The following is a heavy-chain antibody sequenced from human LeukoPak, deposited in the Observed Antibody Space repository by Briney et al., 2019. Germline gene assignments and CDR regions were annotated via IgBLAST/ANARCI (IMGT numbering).Heavy chain of an antibody. CDR3: ARGGDGYPFDY. V-gene: IGHV4-4*02. D-gene: IGHD5-24*01. J-gene: IGHJ4*02. CDR1: GGSISSSNW. Sequence: SETLSLTCTVSGGSISSSNWWSWVRQSPGKGLGSIGEIYHSGTTNYNPSLKSRVTMSVDKSRNQFSLKLSSVTAADTAVYYCARGGDGYPFDYWGQGTLVTVSS. CDR2: IYHSGTT.